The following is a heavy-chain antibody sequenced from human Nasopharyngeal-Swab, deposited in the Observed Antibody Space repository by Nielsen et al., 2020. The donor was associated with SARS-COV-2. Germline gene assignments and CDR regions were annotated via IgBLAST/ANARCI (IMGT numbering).Heavy chain of an antibody. CDR1: GYTLTELS. J-gene: IGHJ6*02. CDR3: ARDPTPAVDSSLSLDYYYGMDV. Sequence: ASVKVSCKVSGYTLTELSMHWVRQAPGKGLEWMGGFDPEDGETIYAQKFQGRVTMTEDTSTDTAYTELSSLRSEDTAVYYCARDPTPAVDSSLSLDYYYGMDVWGQGTTVTVSS. D-gene: IGHD6-6*01. V-gene: IGHV1-24*01. CDR2: FDPEDGET.